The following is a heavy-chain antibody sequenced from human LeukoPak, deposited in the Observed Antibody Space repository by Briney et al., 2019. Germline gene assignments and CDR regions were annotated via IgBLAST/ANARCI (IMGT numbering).Heavy chain of an antibody. Sequence: SETLSLTCAVSGGSISSYYWTWIRQPPGKGLEWIGEINHSGSTNYNPSLKSRVTISVDTSKNQFSLKLSSVTAADTAVYYCASDRDKDAFDIWGQGTMATVSS. CDR3: ASDRDKDAFDI. V-gene: IGHV4-34*01. CDR1: GGSISSYY. J-gene: IGHJ3*02. CDR2: INHSGST.